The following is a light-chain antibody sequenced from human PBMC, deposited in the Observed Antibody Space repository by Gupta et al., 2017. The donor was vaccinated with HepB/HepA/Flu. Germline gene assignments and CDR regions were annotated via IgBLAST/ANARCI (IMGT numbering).Light chain of an antibody. CDR1: SSDIGTYDR. Sequence: QSALTQPPSVSGSPGQSVIISYTGSSSDIGTYDRVSWYQQPPGTAPKLMIYEVSNRPSGVPDRFSGSKSGNTASLTISGLQAEDDADYYCTSYTSSSTYVFGTGTKVTVL. CDR3: TSYTSSSTYV. V-gene: IGLV2-18*02. CDR2: EVS. J-gene: IGLJ1*01.